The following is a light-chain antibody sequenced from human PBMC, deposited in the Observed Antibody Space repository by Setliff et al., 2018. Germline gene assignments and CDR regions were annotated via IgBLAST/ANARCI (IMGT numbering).Light chain of an antibody. V-gene: IGLV2-14*01. CDR2: DVS. CDR1: SSDVGGYNY. J-gene: IGLJ1*01. CDR3: SSYTSSSTWV. Sequence: QSVLTQPASVSGSPGQSITISCTGTSSDVGGYNYVSWYQQHPGKAPKLMIYDVSKRPSGVSNRFSGSKSSNTASLTISGLQAEDEADYYCSSYTSSSTWVFGTGTKVTVL.